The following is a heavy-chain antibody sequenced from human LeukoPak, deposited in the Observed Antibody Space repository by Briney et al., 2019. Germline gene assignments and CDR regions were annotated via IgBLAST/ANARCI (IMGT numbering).Heavy chain of an antibody. Sequence: GGSLRLSCIVSGFTFSAYDMHWVRQAPGKGLEWVSGISWNSGSIGYADSVKGRFTISRDNAKNSLYLQMNSLRAEDMALYYCAKVNRGAFDIWGQGTMVTVSS. V-gene: IGHV3-9*03. CDR1: GFTFSAYD. J-gene: IGHJ3*02. CDR3: AKVNRGAFDI. D-gene: IGHD1-14*01. CDR2: ISWNSGSI.